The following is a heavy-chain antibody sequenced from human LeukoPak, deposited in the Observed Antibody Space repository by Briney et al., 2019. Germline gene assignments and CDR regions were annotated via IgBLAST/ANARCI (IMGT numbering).Heavy chain of an antibody. J-gene: IGHJ4*02. Sequence: GGSLRLSCAVSGFSIGANTVAWARQAPGKGLEWLANIGRGGSEDYYVDVVRGRFTISRDNARNSLYLQMNSLRADDTAVYYCAIPASDEGSRYYHAYWGQGTLVSVSS. V-gene: IGHV3-7*01. D-gene: IGHD3-22*01. CDR3: AIPASDEGSRYYHAY. CDR2: IGRGGSED. CDR1: GFSIGANT.